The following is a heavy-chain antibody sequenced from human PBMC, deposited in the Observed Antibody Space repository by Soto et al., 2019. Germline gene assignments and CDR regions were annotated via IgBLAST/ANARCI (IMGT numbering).Heavy chain of an antibody. Sequence: GASVKVSCKASGGTFSSYAISWVRQAPGQGLEWMGGIIPIFGTANYAQKFQGRVTITADESTSTAYMELSSLRSEDTAVYYCARSITIFGVVMPPYYYYGMDVWGQGTTVTAP. D-gene: IGHD3-3*01. CDR3: ARSITIFGVVMPPYYYYGMDV. V-gene: IGHV1-69*13. J-gene: IGHJ6*02. CDR1: GGTFSSYA. CDR2: IIPIFGTA.